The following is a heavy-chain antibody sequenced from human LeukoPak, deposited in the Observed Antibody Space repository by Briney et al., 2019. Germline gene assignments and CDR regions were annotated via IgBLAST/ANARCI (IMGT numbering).Heavy chain of an antibody. D-gene: IGHD2-2*02. CDR2: INHSGST. Sequence: KASETLSLTCAVYGGSFSGYYWSWIRQPPGKGLEWIGEINHSGSTNYNPSLESRVTISVDTSKNQFSLKLSSVTAADTAVYYCAGHTSETYYYYGIDVWGKGTTVTVSS. V-gene: IGHV4-34*01. J-gene: IGHJ6*04. CDR1: GGSFSGYY. CDR3: AGHTSETYYYYGIDV.